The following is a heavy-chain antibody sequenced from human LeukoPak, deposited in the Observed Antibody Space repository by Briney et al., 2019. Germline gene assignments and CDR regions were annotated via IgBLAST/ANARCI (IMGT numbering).Heavy chain of an antibody. D-gene: IGHD4-23*01. CDR3: ARDTPGYGGDDFDY. Sequence: PGGSLRLSCAASGFTFSTYGMHWVRQAPGKGLEWMTFIQAGGDETYYAESVKGRFTLSRDNSKNTLYLQMNSLRAKDTAVYYCARDTPGYGGDDFDYWGQGALVSVSS. J-gene: IGHJ4*02. V-gene: IGHV3-30*02. CDR1: GFTFSTYG. CDR2: IQAGGDET.